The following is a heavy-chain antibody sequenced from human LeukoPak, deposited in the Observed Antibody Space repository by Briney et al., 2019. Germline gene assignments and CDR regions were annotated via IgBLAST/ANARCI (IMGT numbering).Heavy chain of an antibody. CDR1: GCSITTNY. CDR2: IYTAGTT. CDR3: ARDRRDGYNSFYYFDY. V-gene: IGHV4-4*07. Sequence: SETLSLTCTVSGCSITTNYGSWVRQPAGKGLEWIWRIYTAGTTNYNPSLKSRVSMSLDTSKSQFSLKLNSVTAGDTAVYYCARDRRDGYNSFYYFDYWGQGTLVTVSS. D-gene: IGHD5-24*01. J-gene: IGHJ4*02.